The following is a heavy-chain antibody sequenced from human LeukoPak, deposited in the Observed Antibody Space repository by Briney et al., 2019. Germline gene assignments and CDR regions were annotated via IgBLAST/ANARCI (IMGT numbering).Heavy chain of an antibody. CDR1: GYTFTGYY. V-gene: IGHV1-2*02. D-gene: IGHD2-2*01. Sequence: GASVKVSCKASGYTFTGYYMHCVRQAPGQGLEWMVWINPNSGGTNYAQKFQGRVTMTRDTSISTAYMELTRLRSDDTAVYYCARDRGSEYCSSTSCYHYYYYMDVWGKGTTVTVSS. J-gene: IGHJ6*03. CDR3: ARDRGSEYCSSTSCYHYYYYMDV. CDR2: INPNSGGT.